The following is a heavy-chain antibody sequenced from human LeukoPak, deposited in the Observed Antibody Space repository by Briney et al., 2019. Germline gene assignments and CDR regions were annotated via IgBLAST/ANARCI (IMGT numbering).Heavy chain of an antibody. Sequence: SETLSLTCDVSGGSISSGGYSWSWIRQPPGKGLEWIGEINHSGSTNYNPSLKSRVTISVDTSKNQFSLKLSSVTAADTAVYYCARAETTVAYEGVYWGQGTLVTVSS. CDR1: GGSISSGGYS. J-gene: IGHJ4*02. V-gene: IGHV4-30-2*01. CDR3: ARAETTVAYEGVY. CDR2: INHSGST. D-gene: IGHD4-23*01.